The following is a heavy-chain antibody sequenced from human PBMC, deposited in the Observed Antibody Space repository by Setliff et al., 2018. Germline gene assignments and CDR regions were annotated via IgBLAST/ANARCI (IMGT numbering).Heavy chain of an antibody. D-gene: IGHD2-2*01. Sequence: GGSLRLSCSASGFIFNNFWMSWVRQAPGKGLEWVANINQRESAKLYADPVKGRFTISRDNAKNSLYLQMDSLRVEDTAVYYCVRGEMFSTSPRADWGQGTQVTVSS. V-gene: IGHV3-7*01. CDR1: GFIFNNFW. J-gene: IGHJ4*02. CDR2: INQRESAK. CDR3: VRGEMFSTSPRAD.